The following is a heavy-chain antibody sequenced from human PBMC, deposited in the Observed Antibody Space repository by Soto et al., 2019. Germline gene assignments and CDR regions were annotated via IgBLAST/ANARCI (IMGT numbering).Heavy chain of an antibody. CDR3: ARLRFLEWLFLFDD. CDR1: GGSFGGYY. V-gene: IGHV4-34*01. Sequence: SETLSLTCAVYGGSFGGYYWSWIRQPPGKGLEWIGEINHSGSTNYNPSLKSRVTISVDTSKNQFSLKLSSVTAADTAVYYCARLRFLEWLFLFDDWGQGTLVTVSS. CDR2: INHSGST. D-gene: IGHD3-3*01. J-gene: IGHJ4*02.